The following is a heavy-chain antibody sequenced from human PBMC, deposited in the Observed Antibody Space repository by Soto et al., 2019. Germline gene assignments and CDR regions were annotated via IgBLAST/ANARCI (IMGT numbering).Heavy chain of an antibody. CDR1: GFTFSSYW. D-gene: IGHD3-22*01. J-gene: IGHJ4*02. Sequence: SLRLSCAASGFTFSSYWMSWVRQAPGKGLEWVANIKQDGSEKYYVDSVKGRFTISRDNAKNSLYLQMNSLRAEDTAVYYCARVVTYYYDSSGYYSPPFDYWGQGTLVTVSS. V-gene: IGHV3-7*03. CDR2: IKQDGSEK. CDR3: ARVVTYYYDSSGYYSPPFDY.